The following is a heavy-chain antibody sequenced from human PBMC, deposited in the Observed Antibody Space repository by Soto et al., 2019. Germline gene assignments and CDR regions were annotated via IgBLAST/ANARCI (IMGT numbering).Heavy chain of an antibody. CDR1: GFTFSSYA. D-gene: IGHD3-10*01. J-gene: IGHJ6*02. V-gene: IGHV3-23*01. Sequence: LRLSCAASGFTFSSYAMSWVRQAPGKGLEWVSAISGSGGSTYYADSVKGRFTISRDNSKNTLYLQMNSLRAEDTAVYYCAKDQELLWFGELFTVGYYYGMDVWGQGTTVTVSS. CDR3: AKDQELLWFGELFTVGYYYGMDV. CDR2: ISGSGGST.